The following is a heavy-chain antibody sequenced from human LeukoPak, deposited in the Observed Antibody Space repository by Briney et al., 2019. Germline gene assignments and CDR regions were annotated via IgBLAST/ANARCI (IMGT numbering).Heavy chain of an antibody. Sequence: SVKVSCKASGGTFSSYAISWVRLAPGQGLEWMGRIIPILGTANYAQKFQGRVTITTDESTSTAYMELSSLRSEDTAVYYCARDESSSWGVAVVWGKGTTVTVSS. CDR2: IIPILGTA. D-gene: IGHD6-13*01. CDR3: ARDESSSWGVAVV. J-gene: IGHJ6*04. CDR1: GGTFSSYA. V-gene: IGHV1-69*11.